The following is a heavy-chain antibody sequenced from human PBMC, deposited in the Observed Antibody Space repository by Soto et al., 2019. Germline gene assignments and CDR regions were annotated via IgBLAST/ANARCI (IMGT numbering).Heavy chain of an antibody. CDR1: GGTFSSYT. CDR3: TKDRVPDGIYSFDY. J-gene: IGHJ4*02. Sequence: SVKVSCKASGGTFSSYTISWVRQAPGQGLEWMGRIIPILGIANYAQKFQGRVTITADKSTSTAYMELSSLRSEDTAVYYCTKDRVPDGIYSFDYWGQGALVTVSS. CDR2: IIPILGIA. D-gene: IGHD2-15*01. V-gene: IGHV1-69*04.